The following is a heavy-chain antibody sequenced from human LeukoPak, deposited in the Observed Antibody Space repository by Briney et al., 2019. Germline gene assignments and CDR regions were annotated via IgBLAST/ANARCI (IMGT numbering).Heavy chain of an antibody. D-gene: IGHD4-17*01. CDR1: GGSIRSYY. Sequence: PSETLSLTCSVSGGSIRSYYWSWIRQPPGKGLEWIGYIYYSGSTNYNPSLKSRVTISVDTSTNQFSLKLSSVTAADTAVYYCARDGGLRDYGDYQMGDYWGQGTLVTVSS. CDR2: IYYSGST. CDR3: ARDGGLRDYGDYQMGDY. V-gene: IGHV4-59*12. J-gene: IGHJ4*02.